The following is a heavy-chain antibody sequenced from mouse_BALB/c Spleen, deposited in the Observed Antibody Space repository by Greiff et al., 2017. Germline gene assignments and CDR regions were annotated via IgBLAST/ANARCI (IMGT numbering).Heavy chain of an antibody. J-gene: IGHJ2*01. D-gene: IGHD1-1*01. Sequence: VKLMESGPGLVQPSQSLSITCTVSGFSLTSYGVHWVRQSPGKGLEWLGVIWSGGSTDYNAAFISRLSISKDNSKSQVFFKMNSLQANDTAIYYCARNGENYYGSSHFDYWGQGTTLTVSS. V-gene: IGHV2-2*02. CDR3: ARNGENYYGSSHFDY. CDR1: GFSLTSYG. CDR2: IWSGGST.